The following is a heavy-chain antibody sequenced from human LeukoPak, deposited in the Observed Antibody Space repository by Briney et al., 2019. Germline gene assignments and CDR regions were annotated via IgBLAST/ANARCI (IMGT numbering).Heavy chain of an antibody. CDR2: ISAYNGNT. V-gene: IGHV1-18*01. J-gene: IGHJ6*02. Sequence: ASVKVSCKASGYTFTSYGIGWVRQAPGQGLEWMGWISAYNGNTNYAQKIQGRVTMPTATSTSTAYMELRSLRSDDTAVYYCARERYYYYGMDVWGQGTTVTVSS. CDR3: ARERYYYYGMDV. CDR1: GYTFTSYG.